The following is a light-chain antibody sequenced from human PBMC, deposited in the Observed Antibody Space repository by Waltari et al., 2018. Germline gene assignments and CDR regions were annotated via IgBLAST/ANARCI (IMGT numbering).Light chain of an antibody. Sequence: QSALTQPASVSGSPGQSITISCTGTSSDVGDYNYVSWYQQSPGKAPKLLIYDVDKLPSAVSNRFSGSKSGSTASLTISGLQTEDEADYYCSSYSNRNTPWLFGGGTKLTV. CDR3: SSYSNRNTPWL. V-gene: IGLV2-14*01. J-gene: IGLJ2*01. CDR1: SSDVGDYNY. CDR2: DVD.